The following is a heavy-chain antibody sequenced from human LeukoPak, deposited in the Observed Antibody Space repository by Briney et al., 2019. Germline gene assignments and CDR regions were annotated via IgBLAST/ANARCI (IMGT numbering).Heavy chain of an antibody. CDR3: ARRTTVVGPAPFDH. Sequence: PGGSLRLSSAASGFSFSIYAMSWVRQAPGKGLEWVSAISPGGDTIYYLDSVKGRFTISRDNSKNTLYLQMNSLRAEDTAVYYCARRTTVVGPAPFDHWGQGTLVTVSS. D-gene: IGHD4-23*01. CDR1: GFSFSIYA. J-gene: IGHJ4*02. CDR2: ISPGGDTI. V-gene: IGHV3-23*01.